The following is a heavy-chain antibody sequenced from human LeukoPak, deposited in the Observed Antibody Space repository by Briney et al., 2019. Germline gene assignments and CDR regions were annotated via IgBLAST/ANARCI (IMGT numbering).Heavy chain of an antibody. Sequence: GGSLRLSCAASGFTFNTYWMSWVRQAPGKGLEWVSYISSSSNTIYYADSVKGRFTISRDNAKNSLYLQMNTLRAEDTAVYYCARDRHKYNYDSGGYPPYWGQGTLVTVSS. J-gene: IGHJ4*02. V-gene: IGHV3-48*01. CDR2: ISSSSNTI. CDR3: ARDRHKYNYDSGGYPPY. CDR1: GFTFNTYW. D-gene: IGHD3-22*01.